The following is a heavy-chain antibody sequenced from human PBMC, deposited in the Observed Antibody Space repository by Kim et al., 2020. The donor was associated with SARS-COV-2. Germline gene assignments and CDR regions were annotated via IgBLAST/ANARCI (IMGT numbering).Heavy chain of an antibody. CDR1: GGSISSYF. J-gene: IGHJ4*02. CDR2: IYYNGNT. V-gene: IGHV4-59*08. D-gene: IGHD5-12*01. CDR3: ATTPYHIVATGRDYFDY. Sequence: SETLSLTCTVSGGSISSYFWSWIRQPPGTGLEWIGRIYYNGNTKYNPSLQSRVTISLGTSQNQFSLNLSSVTAADTAVYYCATTPYHIVATGRDYFDYWSQGTLVTVSS.